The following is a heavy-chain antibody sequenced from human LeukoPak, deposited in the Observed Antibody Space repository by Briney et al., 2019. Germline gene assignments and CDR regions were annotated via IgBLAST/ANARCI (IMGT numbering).Heavy chain of an antibody. D-gene: IGHD5-12*01. CDR3: ARDGGGYDPTDYYYYMDV. V-gene: IGHV4-34*01. Sequence: SETLSLTCAVYGGSFSGYYWSWIRQPPGKGLEWIGEINHSGSTNYNPSLKSRVTISVDTSKNQFSLKLSSVTAADTAVYYCARDGGGYDPTDYYYYMDVWGKGTTVTVSS. CDR1: GGSFSGYY. J-gene: IGHJ6*03. CDR2: INHSGST.